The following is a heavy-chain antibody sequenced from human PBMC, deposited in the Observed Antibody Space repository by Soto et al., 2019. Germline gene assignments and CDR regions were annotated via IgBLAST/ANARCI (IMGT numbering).Heavy chain of an antibody. CDR3: AKDIYGRVAAAGTFDY. J-gene: IGHJ4*02. D-gene: IGHD6-13*01. Sequence: VGFLRLSCAASGFTFDDYTMHWVRQAPGKGLEWVSLISWDGGSTYYADSVKGRFTISRDNSKNSLYLQMNSLRTEDTALYYCAKDIYGRVAAAGTFDYWGQGTLVTVSS. CDR1: GFTFDDYT. CDR2: ISWDGGST. V-gene: IGHV3-43*01.